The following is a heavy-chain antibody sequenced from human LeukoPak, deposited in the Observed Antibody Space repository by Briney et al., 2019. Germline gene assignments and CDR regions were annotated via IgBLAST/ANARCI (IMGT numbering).Heavy chain of an antibody. CDR3: AKDYDFWSGYHFDY. J-gene: IGHJ4*02. V-gene: IGHV3-23*01. CDR1: GFTFSSYA. CDR2: ISGSGGST. Sequence: GGSLRLSCAASGFTFSSYAMSWVRQAPGKGLEWVSAISGSGGSTYYADSVKGRFTISSDNSKNTLYLQMNSLRAEDTAVYYCAKDYDFWSGYHFDYWGQGTLVTVSS. D-gene: IGHD3-3*01.